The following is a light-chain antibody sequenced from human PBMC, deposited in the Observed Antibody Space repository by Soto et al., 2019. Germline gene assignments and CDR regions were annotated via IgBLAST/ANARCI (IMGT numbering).Light chain of an antibody. CDR2: STS. Sequence: VCPGGTVPLTCGLNSGSVSPSHYPSWYQQTPGQAPRTLIYSTSTRSSGVSDRFSGSILGNKAALTITGAQVDDESDFYCALYLGGGISVFGGGTKLTVL. CDR3: ALYLGGGISV. V-gene: IGLV8-61*01. CDR1: SGSVSPSHY. J-gene: IGLJ3*02.